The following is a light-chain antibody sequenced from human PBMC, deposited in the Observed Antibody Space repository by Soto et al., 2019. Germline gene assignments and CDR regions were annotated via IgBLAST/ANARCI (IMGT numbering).Light chain of an antibody. Sequence: EIVLTQSPGTPSFSPLERSTLSCRASQSINSGYVAWYQQKPGQAPRLLMSGASRRAAGIPERFSGSGSGTDFTLAISRLEPEDFGVFYCQQSGSSPYTFGQGTKVDIK. V-gene: IGKV3-20*01. CDR2: GAS. J-gene: IGKJ2*01. CDR1: QSINSGY. CDR3: QQSGSSPYT.